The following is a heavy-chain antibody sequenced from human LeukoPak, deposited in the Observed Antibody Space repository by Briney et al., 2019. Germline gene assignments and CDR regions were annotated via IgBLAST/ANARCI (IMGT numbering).Heavy chain of an antibody. CDR3: AKDIAVSDSYFDY. D-gene: IGHD6-19*01. CDR2: ISKSGRTI. J-gene: IGHJ4*02. CDR1: GFTFSSYE. Sequence: GGSLRLSCAASGFTFSSYEMHWVRQAPGKGLEWVSYISKSGRTIYYADSVKGRFTISRVNSKNTLYLEMDSLRSEDTAIYHCAKDIAVSDSYFDYWGQGTLVTVTS. V-gene: IGHV3-48*03.